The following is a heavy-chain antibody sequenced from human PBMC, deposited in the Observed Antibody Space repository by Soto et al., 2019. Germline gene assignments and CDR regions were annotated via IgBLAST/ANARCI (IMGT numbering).Heavy chain of an antibody. CDR2: INHSGRT. CDR3: ARSSYQLLYRGWFDP. J-gene: IGHJ5*02. V-gene: IGHV4-34*01. Sequence: SETLSLTCAVYGGSFSGYYWSWIRQPPGKGLEWIGEINHSGRTNYNPSLKSRVTISVDTSKNQFSLKLSSVTAADTAVYYCARSSYQLLYRGWFDPWGQGTLVTVSS. D-gene: IGHD2-2*02. CDR1: GGSFSGYY.